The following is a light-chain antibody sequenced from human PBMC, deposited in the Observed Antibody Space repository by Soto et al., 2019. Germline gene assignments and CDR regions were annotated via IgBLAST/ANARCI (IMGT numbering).Light chain of an antibody. CDR2: GAS. J-gene: IGKJ1*01. CDR3: QQYGSLPRT. CDR1: QSVSNSY. V-gene: IGKV3-20*01. Sequence: EIVLTQSPGTLSLSPGERATLSCRASQSVSNSYLAWYQQKPGQAPRLLIYGASSRATGIPDRFSGSGSGTDFTLIISRLEPEDFAVYYCQQYGSLPRTFGQGAKVEVK.